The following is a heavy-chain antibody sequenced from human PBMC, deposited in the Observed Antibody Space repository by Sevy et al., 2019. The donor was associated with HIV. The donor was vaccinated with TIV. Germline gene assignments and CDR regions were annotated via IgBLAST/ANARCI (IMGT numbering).Heavy chain of an antibody. D-gene: IGHD2-8*01. V-gene: IGHV3-23*01. Sequence: GGSLRLSCAASGFTFSSFVMGWVRQAPGKGLDWISVISGTGDHTYYADSVKGRFTISRDNSKNTLFLQMNSLTAEDTAIFYCAKKMGGGSGMAFLVDYWGQGTLVTVSS. CDR2: ISGTGDHT. CDR3: AKKMGGGSGMAFLVDY. J-gene: IGHJ4*02. CDR1: GFTFSSFV.